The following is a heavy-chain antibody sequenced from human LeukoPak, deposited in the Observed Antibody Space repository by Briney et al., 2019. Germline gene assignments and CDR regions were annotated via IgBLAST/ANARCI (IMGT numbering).Heavy chain of an antibody. J-gene: IGHJ4*02. D-gene: IGHD4-11*01. CDR3: ARNTIGYSNSDY. V-gene: IGHV3-21*01. CDR2: ISSSSSYI. Sequence: PGGSLRLSCAASGFTFSSYWMHWIRHAPGKGLEWVSSISSSSSYIYYADSVKGRFTISRDNAKNSLYLQMNSLRAEDTAVYYCARNTIGYSNSDYWGQGTLVTVSS. CDR1: GFTFSSYW.